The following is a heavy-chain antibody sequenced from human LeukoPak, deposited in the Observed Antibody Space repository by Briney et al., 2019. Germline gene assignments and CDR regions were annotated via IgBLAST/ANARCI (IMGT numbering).Heavy chain of an antibody. CDR2: ISYDGSNK. CDR1: GFTFISLG. Sequence: GRSLRLSCAASGFTFISLGMHWVRQAPGKGLEWVALISYDGSNKYYADSVKGRFTISRDNSKNTLYLQMNSLRAEDAAVYYCAKDWDPGYYDSSGSYPDYWGQGTLVTVSS. D-gene: IGHD3-22*01. J-gene: IGHJ4*02. CDR3: AKDWDPGYYDSSGSYPDY. V-gene: IGHV3-30*18.